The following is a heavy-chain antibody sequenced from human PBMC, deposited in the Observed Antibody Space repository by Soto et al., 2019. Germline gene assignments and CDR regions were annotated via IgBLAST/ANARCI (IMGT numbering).Heavy chain of an antibody. CDR3: ARDEGYKWTCGGSWFDP. Sequence: QVQLVQSGAEVKKPGASVKVSCKASGYTFTSYGISWVRQAPGQGLEWMGWISAYNGNTNYAQKLQGRVTMTTDTSTSSAYMELRSLRSDDTAVYYCARDEGYKWTCGGSWFDPWGQGTLVTVSS. D-gene: IGHD1-20*01. J-gene: IGHJ5*02. CDR1: GYTFTSYG. CDR2: ISAYNGNT. V-gene: IGHV1-18*01.